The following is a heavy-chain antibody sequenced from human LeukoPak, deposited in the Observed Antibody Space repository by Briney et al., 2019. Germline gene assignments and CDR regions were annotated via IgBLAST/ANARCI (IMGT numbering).Heavy chain of an antibody. CDR1: GYTFTSYG. CDR3: ARVVSGLWPLYYYYGMDV. J-gene: IGHJ6*02. V-gene: IGHV1-18*01. CDR2: ISAYNGNT. Sequence: GASVKVSCKASGYTFTSYGISWVRQAPGQGLEWMGWISAYNGNTNYAQKLQGRVTMTTDTSTSTAYMELRSLRSDDTAVYYCARVVSGLWPLYYYYGMDVWGQGTTVTVSS. D-gene: IGHD3-16*01.